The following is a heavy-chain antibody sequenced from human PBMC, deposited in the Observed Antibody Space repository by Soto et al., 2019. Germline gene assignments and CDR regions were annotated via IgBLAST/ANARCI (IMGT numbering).Heavy chain of an antibody. CDR1: SYE. J-gene: IGHJ6*02. CDR2: ISSSGSTI. D-gene: IGHD6-13*01. V-gene: IGHV3-48*03. CDR3: ARDRLGIAAAVNYYSYYGMDV. Sequence: SYEMNWVRQAPGKGLEWVSYISSSGSTIYYADSVKARFTISRDNANNSLYLRMHSLRAEDTAVYYCARDRLGIAAAVNYYSYYGMDVWGQGTTVTVSS.